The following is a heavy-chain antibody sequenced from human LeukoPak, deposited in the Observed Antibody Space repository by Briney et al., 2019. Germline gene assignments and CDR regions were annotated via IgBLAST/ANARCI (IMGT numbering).Heavy chain of an antibody. CDR1: GYTFTSYD. D-gene: IGHD2-2*01. CDR2: MNPNSGNT. CDR3: ARIVVVPAADDAFGI. V-gene: IGHV1-8*01. Sequence: ASVKVTCKASGYTFTSYDINWVRQATGQGLEWMGWMNPNSGNTGYAQKFQGRVTMTRNTSISTAYLELSSLTSEDTAVYYCARIVVVPAADDAFGIWGQGTMVTVSS. J-gene: IGHJ3*02.